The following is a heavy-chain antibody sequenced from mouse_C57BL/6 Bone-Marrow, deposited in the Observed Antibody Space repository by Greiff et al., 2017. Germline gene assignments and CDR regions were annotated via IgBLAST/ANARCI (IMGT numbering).Heavy chain of an antibody. D-gene: IGHD1-1*01. V-gene: IGHV1-69*01. Sequence: VQLQQPGAELVMPGASVKLSCKASGYTFTSYWMHWVKQRPGQGLEWIGEIDPSDSYTNYNQKFKGKSTLTVDKSSSTAYMQLSSLTSEDSAVYYCARRALYGSGDCWGQGTTLTVSS. J-gene: IGHJ2*01. CDR1: GYTFTSYW. CDR3: ARRALYGSGDC. CDR2: IDPSDSYT.